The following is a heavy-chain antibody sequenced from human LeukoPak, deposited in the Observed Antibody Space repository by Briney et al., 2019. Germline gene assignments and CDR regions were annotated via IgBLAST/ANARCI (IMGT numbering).Heavy chain of an antibody. CDR3: ARDSPDYGGKGFDY. CDR1: GFTFSSYS. CDR2: ISSSSSTI. V-gene: IGHV3-48*01. D-gene: IGHD4-23*01. J-gene: IGHJ4*02. Sequence: PGGSLRLSCAASGFTFSSYSMNWVRQAPGKGLEWVSYISSSSSTIYYADSVKGRFTISRDNSKNSLYLQMNTLRAEDTAIYYCARDSPDYGGKGFDYWGQGTLVTVSS.